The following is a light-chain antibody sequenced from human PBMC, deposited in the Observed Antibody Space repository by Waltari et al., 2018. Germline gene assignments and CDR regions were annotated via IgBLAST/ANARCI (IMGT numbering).Light chain of an antibody. J-gene: IGLJ1*01. CDR2: DVT. Sequence: QSALTQPASVSGSPGQSITISCTGTSSDVGGYNFDSWYHQHPGKAPKLIIYDVTERPSAVSHRFSGSKSSTSASLTISGLQAEDDADYYCSSYTSTRSYVFGAETKVTVL. CDR3: SSYTSTRSYV. CDR1: SSDVGGYNF. V-gene: IGLV2-14*01.